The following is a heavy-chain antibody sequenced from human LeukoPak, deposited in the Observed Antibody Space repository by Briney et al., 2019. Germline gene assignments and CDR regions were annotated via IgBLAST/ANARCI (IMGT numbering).Heavy chain of an antibody. CDR2: INPSGGST. V-gene: IGHV1-46*01. Sequence: ASVKVSCKASGYTFINYYMHWVRQAPGQGLEWMGIINPSGGSTTYAQKFQGRVTMARDMSTSTVYMELSRLRSDDTAVYYCAREISYSYGLDYWGQGTLVTVSS. J-gene: IGHJ4*02. D-gene: IGHD5-18*01. CDR3: AREISYSYGLDY. CDR1: GYTFINYY.